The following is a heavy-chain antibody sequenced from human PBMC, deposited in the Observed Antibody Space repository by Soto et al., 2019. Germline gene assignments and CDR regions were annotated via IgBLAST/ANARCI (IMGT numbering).Heavy chain of an antibody. CDR3: ARPTGYYRYDGFDI. CDR1: GYTFTSYD. V-gene: IGHV1-8*01. Sequence: QVQLVQSGAEVKKPGASVKVSCKASGYTFTSYDINWVRQATGQGLEWMGWMNPHSGNTGYAQKFQGRVTMTRNTSISTDYMELSSLRSEDTAVYYCARPTGYYRYDGFDIWGQGTMVTVSS. CDR2: MNPHSGNT. J-gene: IGHJ3*02. D-gene: IGHD3-9*01.